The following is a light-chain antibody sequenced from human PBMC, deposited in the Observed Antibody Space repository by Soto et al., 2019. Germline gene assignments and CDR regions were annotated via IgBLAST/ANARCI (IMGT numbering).Light chain of an antibody. CDR1: QSVGSN. CDR2: AAS. J-gene: IGKJ2*01. CDR3: QQYHDWPPYT. V-gene: IGKV3-15*01. Sequence: EIVMTQSPATLSVSPGETATLSCRASQSVGSNFAWYQQKPGQAPRLLIYAASTRATGIPGRFSGSESGTEFTLTISSLQSEDFAVYYCQQYHDWPPYTFGQGTKLEIK.